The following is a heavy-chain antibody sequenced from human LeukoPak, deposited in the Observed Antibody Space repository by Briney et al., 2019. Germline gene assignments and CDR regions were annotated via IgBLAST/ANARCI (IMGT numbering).Heavy chain of an antibody. CDR3: ARAPYYYDSSAFDI. V-gene: IGHV4-31*03. CDR1: GGSISSGGYY. J-gene: IGHJ3*02. D-gene: IGHD3-22*01. CDR2: IYYSGST. Sequence: PSQTLSLTCTVSGGSISSGGYYWSWIRQHPGKGLEWIGYIYYSGSTYYNPSLKSRVTIPVDTSKNQFSLKLSSVTAADTAVYYCARAPYYYDSSAFDIWGQGTMVTVSS.